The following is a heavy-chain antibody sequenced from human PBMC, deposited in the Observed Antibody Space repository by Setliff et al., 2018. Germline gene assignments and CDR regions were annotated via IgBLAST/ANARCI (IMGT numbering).Heavy chain of an antibody. D-gene: IGHD7-27*01. Sequence: PSETLCLTCAAYGGTFSHYYWTWIRQPAGKGLEWIGRMYGNSNYNPTLKSRVTMSIATSKNKFSLKLSSVTAADTAVYYCARGPGAATGEGFDIWGQGTMVTVS. J-gene: IGHJ3*02. CDR3: ARGPGAATGEGFDI. V-gene: IGHV4-59*10. CDR2: MYGNS. CDR1: GGTFSHYY.